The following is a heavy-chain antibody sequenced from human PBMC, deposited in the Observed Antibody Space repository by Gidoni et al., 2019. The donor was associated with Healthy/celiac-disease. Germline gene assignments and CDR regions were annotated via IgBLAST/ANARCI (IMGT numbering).Heavy chain of an antibody. CDR1: GRSISTTNW. V-gene: IGHV4-4*02. Sequence: VQLQYSGPGLVKPSGTLSLTCAVSGRSISTTNWWSWVRQPPGKGLEWIGEIYHSGSTNYNPCLKRRGTISVDKSKNQFSLKLSSVTAADTAVYYCARRTTVVTTIYYYYMDVWGKGTTVTVSS. D-gene: IGHD4-17*01. J-gene: IGHJ6*03. CDR2: IYHSGST. CDR3: ARRTTVVTTIYYYYMDV.